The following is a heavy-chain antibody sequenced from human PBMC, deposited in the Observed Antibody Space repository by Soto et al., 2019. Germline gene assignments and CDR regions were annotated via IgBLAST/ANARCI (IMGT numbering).Heavy chain of an antibody. D-gene: IGHD6-6*01. CDR1: GGSFSGYY. J-gene: IGHJ6*03. Sequence: QVQLQQWGAGLLKPSETLSLTCAVYGGSFSGYYWSWIRQPPGKGLEWIGEINHSGSTNYNPSLKSRVTISVDTSKNQFSLKLSSVTAADTAVYYCARGGAYFEDSSSSNYYYYYMDVWGKGTTVTVSS. V-gene: IGHV4-34*01. CDR2: INHSGST. CDR3: ARGGAYFEDSSSSNYYYYYMDV.